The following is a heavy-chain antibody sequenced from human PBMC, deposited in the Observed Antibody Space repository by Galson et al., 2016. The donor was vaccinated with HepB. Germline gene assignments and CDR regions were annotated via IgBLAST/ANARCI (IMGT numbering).Heavy chain of an antibody. CDR3: ARDSGSVSFDY. CDR1: GFSVSSNY. CDR2: TFSAGTT. J-gene: IGHJ4*02. V-gene: IGHV3-53*01. Sequence: SLRLSCAASGFSVSSNYLSWVRQAPGKGLEWVSVTFSAGTTYYADSVKGRFTISRDNSKNTLYLQMNSLRAEDTAVYYCARDSGSVSFDYWGQGTLVTVSS. D-gene: IGHD1-26*01.